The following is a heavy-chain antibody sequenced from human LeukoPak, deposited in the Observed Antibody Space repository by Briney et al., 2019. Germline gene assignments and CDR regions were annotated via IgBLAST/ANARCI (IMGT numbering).Heavy chain of an antibody. CDR1: GGSISSSSYY. V-gene: IGHV4-39*01. J-gene: IGHJ4*02. D-gene: IGHD3-22*01. CDR3: ASGRGYYDSTFDY. Sequence: SETLSLTCTVSGGSISSSSYYWGWIRQPPGKGLEWIGSIYYSGSTYYNLSLKSRVTISVDTSKNQFSLKLSSVTAADTAVYYCASGRGYYDSTFDYWGQGTLVTASS. CDR2: IYYSGST.